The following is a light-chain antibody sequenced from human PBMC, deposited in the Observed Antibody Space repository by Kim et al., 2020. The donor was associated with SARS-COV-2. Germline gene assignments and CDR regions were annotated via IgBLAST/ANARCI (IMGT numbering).Light chain of an antibody. J-gene: IGLJ3*02. Sequence: NFMMTQPHSVSESPGKTVTISCTRSSGSIAINYVQWYQQRPGSAPTTVIYKDNQRPSGVPDRFSGSIDSSSNSASLTISGLKTEDEADYYCQSYDATNRVFGGGTDLTVL. CDR1: SGSIAINY. CDR2: KDN. CDR3: QSYDATNRV. V-gene: IGLV6-57*03.